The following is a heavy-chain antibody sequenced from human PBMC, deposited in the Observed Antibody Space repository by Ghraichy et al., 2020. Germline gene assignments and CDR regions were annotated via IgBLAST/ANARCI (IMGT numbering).Heavy chain of an antibody. CDR3: ATEPPTYPDFWSALDY. CDR2: IQDHGGDI. V-gene: IGHV3-30*02. CDR1: RFSLSSFG. Sequence: GGSLRLSCVASRFSLSSFGMHWVRQAPGKGLEWVAFIQDHGGDIYYADSVKGRFTISRDNSKNTLYLQLNSLRPEDTAVYYCATEPPTYPDFWSALDYWGQGTLVTVSS. D-gene: IGHD3-3*01. J-gene: IGHJ4*02.